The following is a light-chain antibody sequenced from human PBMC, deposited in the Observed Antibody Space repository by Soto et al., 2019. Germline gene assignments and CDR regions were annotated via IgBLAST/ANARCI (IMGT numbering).Light chain of an antibody. V-gene: IGKV3-15*01. CDR2: GAS. CDR3: QQGHNWPLT. J-gene: IGKJ2*01. CDR1: QSISSE. Sequence: EIVMTQSRTTLSVSPGESATLSCRASQSISSEFAWYQQKPGLPPRLLIYGASTRATGVPARFTGSGSGSDFTLTISGLQSEDFAVYYCQQGHNWPLTFGQGTRLEI.